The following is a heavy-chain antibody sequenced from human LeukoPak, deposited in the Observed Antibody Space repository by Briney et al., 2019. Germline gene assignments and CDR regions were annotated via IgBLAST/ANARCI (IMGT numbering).Heavy chain of an antibody. D-gene: IGHD3-16*02. CDR2: ISSSSSYM. CDR1: GFTFSSYS. V-gene: IGHV3-21*01. Sequence: PGGSLRLSCAASGFTFSSYSMNWVRQAPGKGLEWVSSISSSSSYMYYADSVKGRFTISRDNAKDSLYLQMNNLRAEDTAVYYCARETDDYVWGSYRYLGYWGQGTLVTVSS. CDR3: ARETDDYVWGSYRYLGY. J-gene: IGHJ4*02.